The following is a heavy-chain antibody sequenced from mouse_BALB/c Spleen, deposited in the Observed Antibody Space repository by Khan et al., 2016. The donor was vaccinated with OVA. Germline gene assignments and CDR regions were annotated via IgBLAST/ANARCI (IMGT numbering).Heavy chain of an antibody. Sequence: QVQLQQSGAELAKPGASVKMSCKTSGYTFINYWMNWVKQRPGQGLEWIGYINPSTGYTEDNQKFKDKATLTADKSSSTAYMQLSSLTSEDSAVYYCARRGLRWGFDYWGQGTTLTVSS. CDR3: ARRGLRWGFDY. CDR1: GYTFINYW. CDR2: INPSTGYT. V-gene: IGHV1-7*01. J-gene: IGHJ2*01. D-gene: IGHD1-1*01.